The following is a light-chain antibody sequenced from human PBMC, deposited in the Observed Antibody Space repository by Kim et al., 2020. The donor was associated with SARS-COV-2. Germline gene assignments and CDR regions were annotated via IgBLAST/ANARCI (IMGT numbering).Light chain of an antibody. CDR2: QVS. V-gene: IGKV2-24*01. CDR1: QSLLHSDGNTY. CDR3: MQATQFPLT. J-gene: IGKJ1*01. Sequence: PASISCTSSQSLLHSDGNTYVSCLHQRPGQPPRLLIYQVSIRFSGVPERFSGSGAGTYFTLRISRVEAEDVGVYYCMQATQFPLTFGQGTKVDIK.